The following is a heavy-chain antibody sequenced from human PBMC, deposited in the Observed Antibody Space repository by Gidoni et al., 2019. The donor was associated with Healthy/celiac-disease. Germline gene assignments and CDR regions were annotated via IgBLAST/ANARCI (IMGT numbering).Heavy chain of an antibody. CDR1: GFTFSRYA. Sequence: QVQLVESGGGVVQPGRSLRLSCAASGFTFSRYAMHWVRQAPGKGLEWVAVISYDGSNKYYADSVKGRFTISRDNSKNTLYLQMNSLRAEDTAVYYCARPACGGDCRGGAFDIWGQGTMVTVSS. J-gene: IGHJ3*02. D-gene: IGHD2-21*02. CDR2: ISYDGSNK. V-gene: IGHV3-30-3*01. CDR3: ARPACGGDCRGGAFDI.